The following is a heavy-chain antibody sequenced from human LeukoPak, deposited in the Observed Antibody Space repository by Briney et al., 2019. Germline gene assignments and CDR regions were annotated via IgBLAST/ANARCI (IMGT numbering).Heavy chain of an antibody. V-gene: IGHV1-69*13. Sequence: SVKVSCTASGGTFSSYAISWVRQAPGQGLEWMGGIIPIFGTANYAQKFQGRVTITADESTSTAYMELSSLRSEDTAVYYCARGWAGREWLLEGVHWFDPWGQGTLVTVSS. J-gene: IGHJ5*02. CDR1: GGTFSSYA. CDR2: IIPIFGTA. CDR3: ARGWAGREWLLEGVHWFDP. D-gene: IGHD3-3*01.